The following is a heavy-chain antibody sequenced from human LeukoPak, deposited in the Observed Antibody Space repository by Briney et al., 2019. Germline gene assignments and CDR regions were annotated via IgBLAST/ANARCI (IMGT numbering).Heavy chain of an antibody. CDR2: INPSGGST. J-gene: IGHJ3*02. V-gene: IGHV1-46*01. CDR3: AGGRNYYDSSGYYYEGDAFDI. Sequence: GASVKVSCKASGYAFTSYYMHWVRQAPGQGLEWMGIINPSGGSTSYAQKFQGRVTMTRDMSTSTVYMELSSLRSEDTAVYYCAGGRNYYDSSGYYYEGDAFDIWGQGTMVTVSS. D-gene: IGHD3-22*01. CDR1: GYAFTSYY.